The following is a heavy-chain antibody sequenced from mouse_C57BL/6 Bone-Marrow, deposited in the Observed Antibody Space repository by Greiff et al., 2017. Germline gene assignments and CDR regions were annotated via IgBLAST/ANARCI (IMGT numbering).Heavy chain of an antibody. CDR3: ARYDYYGSSWFAY. J-gene: IGHJ3*01. CDR2: IYPGDGDT. V-gene: IGHV1-80*01. Sequence: QVQLQQSGAELVKPGASVKISCKASGYAFSSYWMNWVKQRPGKCLEWIGQIYPGDGDTNYNGKFKGKATLTADKSSSTAYMQLSSLTSEDSAVYFCARYDYYGSSWFAYWGQGTLVTVSA. D-gene: IGHD1-1*01. CDR1: GYAFSSYW.